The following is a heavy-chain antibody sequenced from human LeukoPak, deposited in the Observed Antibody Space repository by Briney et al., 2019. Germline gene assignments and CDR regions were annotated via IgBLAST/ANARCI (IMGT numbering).Heavy chain of an antibody. J-gene: IGHJ6*02. Sequence: PGESLRLSCAASGFTFSSYAMSWVRQAPGKGLEWVSAISGSGGSTYYADSVKGRFTISRDNSKNTLYLQMNSLRAEDTAVYYCAKGTYDYVWGSYPYYYYGMDVWGQGTTVTVSS. V-gene: IGHV3-23*01. CDR1: GFTFSSYA. CDR2: ISGSGGST. D-gene: IGHD3-16*02. CDR3: AKGTYDYVWGSYPYYYYGMDV.